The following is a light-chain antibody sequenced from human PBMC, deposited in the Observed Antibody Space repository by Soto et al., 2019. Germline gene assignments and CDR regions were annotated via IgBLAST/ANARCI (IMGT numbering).Light chain of an antibody. J-gene: IGKJ2*01. CDR1: ESLLHVDGETY. CDR2: KVS. Sequence: DIVMTQTPLSLSVTPGQPASISCKSSESLLHVDGETYLYWYLQKSGQPPQLLIYKVSKRFSGVPARFSGSGFGTDITLKNSRVEAEDVGVYYCMQSILLYTFGQGTKLEIK. V-gene: IGKV2D-29*01. CDR3: MQSILLYT.